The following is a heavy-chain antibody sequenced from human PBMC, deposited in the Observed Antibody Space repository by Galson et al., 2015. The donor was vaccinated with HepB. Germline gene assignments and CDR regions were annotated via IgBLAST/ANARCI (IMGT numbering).Heavy chain of an antibody. Sequence: SLRLSCAASGFTFSSYSMNWVRQAPGKGLEWVSSISSSSSYIYYADSVEGRFTISRDNAKSSLYLQMNSLRAEDTAVYYCAREYSSSWYFGYWGQGTLVTVSS. V-gene: IGHV3-21*01. D-gene: IGHD6-13*01. CDR3: AREYSSSWYFGY. J-gene: IGHJ4*02. CDR1: GFTFSSYS. CDR2: ISSSSSYI.